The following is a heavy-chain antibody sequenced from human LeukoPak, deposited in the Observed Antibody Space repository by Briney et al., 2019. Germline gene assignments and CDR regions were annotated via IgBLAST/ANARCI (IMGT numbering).Heavy chain of an antibody. CDR2: IYHSGST. CDR3: AGGSGSSSDY. CDR1: GGSISSGGYY. V-gene: IGHV4-30-2*01. Sequence: SETLSLTCTVSGGSISSGGYYWSWIRQPPGKGLEWIGYIYHSGSTYYNPSLKSRVTVSVDTSKNQFSLRLSSVTAADTAVYYRAGGSGSSSDYWGQGTLVTVSS. J-gene: IGHJ4*02. D-gene: IGHD3-10*01.